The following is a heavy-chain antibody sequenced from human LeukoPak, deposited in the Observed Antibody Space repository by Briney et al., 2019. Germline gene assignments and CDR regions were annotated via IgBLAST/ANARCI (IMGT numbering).Heavy chain of an antibody. Sequence: SETLPLTCTVSGGSISSSSYYWGWIRQPPGKGLEWIGSIYDSGSTYYNPSLKSRVSISVDTSKNQFSLKLSSVTAADTAVYYCARHFEPAIRFSPFDYWGQGTLVSVSS. CDR2: IYDSGST. CDR3: ARHFEPAIRFSPFDY. CDR1: GGSISSSSYY. V-gene: IGHV4-39*01. J-gene: IGHJ4*02. D-gene: IGHD3-3*01.